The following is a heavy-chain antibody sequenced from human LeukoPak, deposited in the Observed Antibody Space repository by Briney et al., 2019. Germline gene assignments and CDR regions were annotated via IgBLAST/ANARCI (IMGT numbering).Heavy chain of an antibody. J-gene: IGHJ4*02. V-gene: IGHV4-39*01. Sequence: PSETLSLTCTVSGGSISSSSYYWGWIRQPPGKGLEWIGSIYYSGSTYYNPSLKSRVTISVDTSKNQFSLKLSSVTAADTAVYYCARAYPLTGFDYWGQGTLVTVSS. D-gene: IGHD3-9*01. CDR3: ARAYPLTGFDY. CDR1: GGSISSSSYY. CDR2: IYYSGST.